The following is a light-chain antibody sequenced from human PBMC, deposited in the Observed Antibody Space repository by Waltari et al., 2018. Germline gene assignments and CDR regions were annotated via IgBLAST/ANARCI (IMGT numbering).Light chain of an antibody. CDR1: QSVSRS. Sequence: EIVLTQSPGPLSLSPGERATLSCRGSQSVSRSLAWYQQKPGQAPRLLIYGASSRATGVPDRFSGSGSGTDFSLTISRLEPEDFAVYYCQHYVRLPVSFGQGTKVEIK. CDR3: QHYVRLPVS. J-gene: IGKJ1*01. V-gene: IGKV3-20*01. CDR2: GAS.